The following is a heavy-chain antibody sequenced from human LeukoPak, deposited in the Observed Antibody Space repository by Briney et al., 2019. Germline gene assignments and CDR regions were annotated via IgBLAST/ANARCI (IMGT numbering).Heavy chain of an antibody. CDR1: AGSISSYY. V-gene: IGHV4-4*07. CDR2: IHTSGTI. J-gene: IGHJ4*02. D-gene: IGHD3-10*01. CDR3: ATEVPSPRSLDS. Sequence: SEILSLTCTVSAGSISSYYWSWSRQSAGKGLEWIGRIHTSGTINYNPSLKSRVTMSVDTSKNQFSPNLTSLIAADTAMYYCATEVPSPRSLDSWGQGALVTVSS.